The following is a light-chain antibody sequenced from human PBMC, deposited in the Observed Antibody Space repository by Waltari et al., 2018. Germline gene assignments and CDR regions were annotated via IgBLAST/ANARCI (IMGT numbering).Light chain of an antibody. CDR3: LQYNSNPLT. V-gene: IGKV1-17*01. J-gene: IGKJ4*01. CDR2: AAS. CDR1: QGISTY. Sequence: DIQMTQSPSSLSASAGDTVTITCRASQGISTYLNWYQQKPGKAPKRLFYAASSLESGVPSRFSGSGSGTDVTHTISSLQPEDFATYYCLQYNSNPLTFGGGTKVEFK.